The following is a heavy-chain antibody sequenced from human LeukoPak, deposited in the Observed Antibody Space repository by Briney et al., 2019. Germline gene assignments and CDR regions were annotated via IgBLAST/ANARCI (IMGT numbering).Heavy chain of an antibody. CDR3: ARVRPAATTDYYFDY. D-gene: IGHD2-2*01. CDR1: GYTFTSYA. Sequence: ASVKVSCKASGYTFTSYAMNWVRQAPGQGLEWMGWINTNTGNPTYAQGLTGRFVFSLDTSVSTAYLQISGLKAEDTAVYYCARVRPAATTDYYFDYWGQGTLVTVSS. J-gene: IGHJ4*02. V-gene: IGHV7-4-1*02. CDR2: INTNTGNP.